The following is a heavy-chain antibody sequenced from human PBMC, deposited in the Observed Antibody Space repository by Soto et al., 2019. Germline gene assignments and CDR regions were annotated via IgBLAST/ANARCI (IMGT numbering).Heavy chain of an antibody. CDR2: IYYSGST. CDR1: GGSISSGDYY. V-gene: IGHV4-30-4*01. D-gene: IGHD6-6*01. Sequence: PSETLSLTCTVSGGSISSGDYYWSWIRQPPGKGLEWIGYIYYSGSTYYNPSLKSRVTISVDTSKNQFSLKLSSVTAADTAVYYCARHRGVAARSLFDYWGQGTLVTVSS. J-gene: IGHJ4*02. CDR3: ARHRGVAARSLFDY.